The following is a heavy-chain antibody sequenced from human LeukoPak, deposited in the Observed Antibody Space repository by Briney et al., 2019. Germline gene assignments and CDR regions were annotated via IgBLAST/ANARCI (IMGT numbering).Heavy chain of an antibody. CDR1: GGSISSYY. CDR2: IYYSGST. J-gene: IGHJ4*02. V-gene: IGHV4-59*01. Sequence: SETLSLTCTVSGGSISSYYWSWIRQPPGKGLEWIGYIYYSGSTNYNPSPKSRVTISVDTSKNKFSLKLSSVTAADTAVYYCASSITMVRGVSDGGFDYWGQGTLVTVSS. CDR3: ASSITMVRGVSDGGFDY. D-gene: IGHD3-10*01.